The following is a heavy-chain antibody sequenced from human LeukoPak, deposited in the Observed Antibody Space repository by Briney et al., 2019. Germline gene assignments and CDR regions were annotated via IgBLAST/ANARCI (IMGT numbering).Heavy chain of an antibody. D-gene: IGHD3-16*02. CDR2: ISGGGGST. Sequence: GGSLRLSCVASGFTFSNYAMSWVRQAPGKGLEWVSSISGGGGSTYQAENVKGRFTISRDNSKNTLYLQMNSLRDEDTAIYYCAAGYTTGWYVRYFDCWGQGTLVTVSS. V-gene: IGHV3-23*01. CDR3: AAGYTTGWYVRYFDC. CDR1: GFTFSNYA. J-gene: IGHJ4*02.